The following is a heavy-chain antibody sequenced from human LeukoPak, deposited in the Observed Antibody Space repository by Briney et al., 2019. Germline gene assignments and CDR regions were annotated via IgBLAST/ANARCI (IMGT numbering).Heavy chain of an antibody. J-gene: IGHJ4*02. CDR3: TTGYWNAWHDGY. CDR2: IKSKADGETT. CDR1: GFIFSDAW. Sequence: GGSLRLSCVASGFIFSDAWMSWVRQAPGKGLEWVGRIKSKADGETTDYAAPLKGRFTISRDDSKNTLYVQIDSLKTEDTGVYYCTTGYWNAWHDGYWGQGTLVTVSS. D-gene: IGHD1-1*01. V-gene: IGHV3-15*01.